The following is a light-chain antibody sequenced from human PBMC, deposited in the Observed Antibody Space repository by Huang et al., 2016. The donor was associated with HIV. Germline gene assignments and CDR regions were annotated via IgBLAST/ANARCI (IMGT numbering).Light chain of an antibody. J-gene: IGKJ2*01. CDR1: QTVSKY. CDR3: QQRDNWPPMYT. V-gene: IGKV3-11*01. Sequence: EIVLTQSPDTLSLSPGERATLSCRASQTVSKYLAWYQHKPGQSPRLLIYDASKRAAGIPAMFSGSGSGTDFTLSISSLEPEDFAVYYCQQRDNWPPMYTFGQGTKLEIK. CDR2: DAS.